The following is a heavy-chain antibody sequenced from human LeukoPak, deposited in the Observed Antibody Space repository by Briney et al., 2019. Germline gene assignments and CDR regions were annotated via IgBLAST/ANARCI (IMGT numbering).Heavy chain of an antibody. CDR1: GYTFTGYY. Sequence: GASVKVSCKASGYTFTGYYMHWVRQAPGQGLEWMGWINPNSGGTNYARKFQGRVTMTRDTSISTAYMELSRLRSDDTAVYYCARSSPFYYYGMDVWGQGTTVTVSS. CDR3: ARSSPFYYYGMDV. CDR2: INPNSGGT. J-gene: IGHJ6*02. V-gene: IGHV1-2*02.